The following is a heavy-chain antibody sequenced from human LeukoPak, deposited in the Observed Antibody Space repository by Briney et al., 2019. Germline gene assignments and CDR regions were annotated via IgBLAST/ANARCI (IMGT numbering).Heavy chain of an antibody. D-gene: IGHD6-13*01. V-gene: IGHV4-4*07. CDR1: GGSISPYY. J-gene: IGHJ2*01. Sequence: SETLSLTCTVSGGSISPYYWSFIRQPAGKGLEWIGRISTSGSSKYNPSLESRVTMSVDTSKNQCSLKLNSVTAADTAVYYCARVSSSWYQDWYFDLWGRGTLVTVSS. CDR3: ARVSSSWYQDWYFDL. CDR2: ISTSGSS.